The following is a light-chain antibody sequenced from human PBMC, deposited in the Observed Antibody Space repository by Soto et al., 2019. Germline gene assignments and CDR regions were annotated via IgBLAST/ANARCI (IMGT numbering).Light chain of an antibody. CDR1: QSVSNNY. CDR2: GAS. CDR3: QQYGSSGT. J-gene: IGKJ1*01. V-gene: IGKV3-20*01. Sequence: EIVLTQSPGPLSLSPGERATLSCRASQSVSNNYLAWYQQKPGQARRLLIYGASNRATGIPDRFSGSGSGTDFTLTISRLEPEDFAVYYCQQYGSSGTFGQGTKVDIK.